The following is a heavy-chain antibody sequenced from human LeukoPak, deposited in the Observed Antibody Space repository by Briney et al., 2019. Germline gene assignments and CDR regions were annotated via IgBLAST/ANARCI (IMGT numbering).Heavy chain of an antibody. CDR2: IYSGGIT. Sequence: GGSLRLSCAASGFTVSSNYMSWVRQAPGKGLEWVSVIYSGGITYYAASVKGPFTISRDNSKNTLYLQMNSLRAEDTAVYYCARDKDGDLDYWSQGTLVTVSS. CDR1: GFTVSSNY. CDR3: ARDKDGDLDY. V-gene: IGHV3-53*01. J-gene: IGHJ4*02. D-gene: IGHD4-17*01.